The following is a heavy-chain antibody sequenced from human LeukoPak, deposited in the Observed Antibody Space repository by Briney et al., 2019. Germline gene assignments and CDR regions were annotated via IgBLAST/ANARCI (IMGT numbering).Heavy chain of an antibody. V-gene: IGHV3-23*01. CDR2: ISGSGGST. Sequence: GGSLRLSCAASGFTFSSYAVSWVRQAPGKGLEWVSAISGSGGSTYYADSVKGRFTISRDNSKNTLYLQMNSLRAEDTAVYYCALLMAYAIRRNDAFDIWGQGTMVTVSS. CDR3: ALLMAYAIRRNDAFDI. J-gene: IGHJ3*02. CDR1: GFTFSSYA. D-gene: IGHD2-8*01.